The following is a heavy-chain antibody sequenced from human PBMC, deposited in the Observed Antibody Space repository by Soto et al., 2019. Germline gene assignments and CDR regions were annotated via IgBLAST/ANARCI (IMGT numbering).Heavy chain of an antibody. V-gene: IGHV4-31*03. CDR2: IYYSGST. CDR1: GGSISSGGYY. D-gene: IGHD3-3*01. J-gene: IGHJ5*02. CDR3: ARYSTGYDFWRGYPNRTRWFDP. Sequence: SETLSLTCTVSGGSISSGGYYWSWIRQHPGKGLEWIGYIYYSGSTYYNPSLKSRVTISVDTSKNQFSLKLSSVTAADTALYYCARYSTGYDFWRGYPNRTRWFDPWGQGTLVTVSS.